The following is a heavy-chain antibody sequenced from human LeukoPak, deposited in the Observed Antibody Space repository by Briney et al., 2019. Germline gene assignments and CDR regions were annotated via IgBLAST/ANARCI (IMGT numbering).Heavy chain of an antibody. J-gene: IGHJ4*02. CDR3: SRRVDTAMETTDY. Sequence: GASVKVSCKASGYTFTSYGISWVRQAPGQGLEWMGWISAYNGNTNYAQKLQGRVTMTTDTSTCTAYMELRSLRSDDTAVCYCSRRVDTAMETTDYWGQGTLVTVSS. V-gene: IGHV1-18*01. D-gene: IGHD5-18*01. CDR1: GYTFTSYG. CDR2: ISAYNGNT.